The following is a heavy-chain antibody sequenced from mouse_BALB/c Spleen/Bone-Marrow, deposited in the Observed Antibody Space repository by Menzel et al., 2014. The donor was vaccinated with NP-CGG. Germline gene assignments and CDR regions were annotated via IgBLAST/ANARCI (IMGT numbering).Heavy chain of an antibody. Sequence: QVHLQQPGAELMKPGALVKISCKATGYTFSSYWIEWVKQRPGHGLEWIGEILPGSGSTNHNEKFKGKATFTADTSSNTAYMQLSSLTSEDSAVYYCARGAYYGNYFDYWGQGTTLTVSS. J-gene: IGHJ2*01. CDR2: ILPGSGST. CDR3: ARGAYYGNYFDY. V-gene: IGHV1-9*01. D-gene: IGHD2-10*01. CDR1: GYTFSSYW.